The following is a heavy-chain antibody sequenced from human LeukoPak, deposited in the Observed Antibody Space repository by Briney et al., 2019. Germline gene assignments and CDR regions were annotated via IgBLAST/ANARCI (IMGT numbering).Heavy chain of an antibody. CDR2: MKQDGSEK. J-gene: IGHJ4*02. CDR1: GINFRGYW. D-gene: IGHD5-12*01. V-gene: IGHV3-7*01. CDR3: AIDLGHTGYDLYDY. Sequence: GGSLRLSCAVSGINFRGYWMAWLRQAPGKGLEWVANMKQDGSEKYYVDFVKGRFTISRDNAKNSLYLEMNSLRVEDTAVYYCAIDLGHTGYDLYDYWGQGTLVTVSS.